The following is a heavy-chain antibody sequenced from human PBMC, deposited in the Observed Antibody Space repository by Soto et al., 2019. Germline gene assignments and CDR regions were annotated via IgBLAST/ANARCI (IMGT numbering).Heavy chain of an antibody. CDR1: GGSFSGYY. CDR3: ARGRLGGAAN. CDR2: IDHSRGT. D-gene: IGHD3-16*01. J-gene: IGHJ4*02. V-gene: IGHV4-34*01. Sequence: QVQLQQWGTKLSKPSETLSLTCAVYGGSFSGYYWRWIRQPPGKGLEWIGEIDHSRGTNYNPSLTSRVTLSVDTSNSQFSLKLSSVTAADTARYYCARGRLGGAANWGQGTLVIVSS.